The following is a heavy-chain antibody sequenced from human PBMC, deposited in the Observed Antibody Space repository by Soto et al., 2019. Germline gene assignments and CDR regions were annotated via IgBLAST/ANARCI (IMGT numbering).Heavy chain of an antibody. J-gene: IGHJ6*03. CDR1: GYTFTSYG. CDR3: AKDGPEGYSGYDFRDYYYYMDV. V-gene: IGHV1-18*01. Sequence: ASVKVSCKASGYTFTSYGISWVRQAPGQGLEWMGWISAYNGNTNYAQKLQGRVTMTTDTSTSTAYMELRSLRSDDTAVYYCAKDGPEGYSGYDFRDYYYYMDVWGKGTTVTVSS. D-gene: IGHD5-12*01. CDR2: ISAYNGNT.